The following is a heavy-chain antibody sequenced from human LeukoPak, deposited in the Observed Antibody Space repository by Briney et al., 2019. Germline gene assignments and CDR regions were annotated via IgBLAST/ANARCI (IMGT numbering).Heavy chain of an antibody. CDR2: IGSSGSTI. Sequence: SGGSLRLSCAASGFTFSDYYMSWIRQAPGKGLEWVSYIGSSGSTIYYADSVKGRFTISRDNAKNSLYLQMNSLRAEDTAVYYCARRITIFGVVPAAFDIWGQGTMVTVSS. D-gene: IGHD3-3*01. J-gene: IGHJ3*02. CDR3: ARRITIFGVVPAAFDI. V-gene: IGHV3-11*04. CDR1: GFTFSDYY.